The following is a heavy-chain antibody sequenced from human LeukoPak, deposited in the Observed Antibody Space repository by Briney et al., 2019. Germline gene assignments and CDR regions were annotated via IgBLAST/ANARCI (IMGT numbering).Heavy chain of an antibody. CDR3: WGFYDSSGYYPILY. CDR2: ISGSGGST. D-gene: IGHD3-22*01. CDR1: GGSFSGYY. V-gene: IGHV3-23*01. Sequence: PSETLSLTCAVYGGSFSGYYWSWIRQAPGKGLEWVSAISGSGGSTYYADSVKGRFTISRDNSKNTLYLQMNSLRAEDTAVYYCWGFYDSSGYYPILYWGQGTLVTVSS. J-gene: IGHJ4*02.